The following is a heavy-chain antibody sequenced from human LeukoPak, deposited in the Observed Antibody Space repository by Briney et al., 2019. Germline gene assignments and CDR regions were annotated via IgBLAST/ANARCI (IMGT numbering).Heavy chain of an antibody. V-gene: IGHV3-23*01. J-gene: IGHJ4*02. CDR2: IGDKGIDT. Sequence: PGGSLRLSCAASGFTFRTYAMSWVRQAPGKGLEWVAAIGDKGIDTKYADSVKGRFTISKDNSRNTLYLQLSSLRVEDTAIYYCGRDWKLDYWGQGTLVTDSS. CDR1: GFTFRTYA. CDR3: GRDWKLDY. D-gene: IGHD1-1*01.